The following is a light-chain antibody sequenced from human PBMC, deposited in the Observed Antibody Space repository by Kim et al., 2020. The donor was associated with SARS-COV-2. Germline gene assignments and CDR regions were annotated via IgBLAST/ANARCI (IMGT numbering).Light chain of an antibody. CDR1: QNINNNY. J-gene: IGKJ1*01. V-gene: IGKV3-20*01. CDR3: HQYGSSLRT. CDR2: GAS. Sequence: SAGERATLSCRASQNINNNYVAWYQQKPGQAPRLVIYGASRRATDMPDRFSASGSGTEFTLTISRLEPEDFAVYYCHQYGSSLRTFGQGTKVDIK.